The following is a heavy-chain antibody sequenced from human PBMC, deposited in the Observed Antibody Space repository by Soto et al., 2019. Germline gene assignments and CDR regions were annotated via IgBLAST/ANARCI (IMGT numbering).Heavy chain of an antibody. CDR2: IYPGDSDT. CDR3: ARRYDVAY. V-gene: IGHV5-51*01. CDR1: GYSFNTYW. J-gene: IGHJ4*02. D-gene: IGHD3-3*01. Sequence: PGESLKISCKGSGYSFNTYWIGWVRQLPGKGLEWMGIIYPGDSDTRYSPSFQGQVTISADKSINTAYLQWNSLKASDTAMYYCARRYDVAYWGQGTQVTVSS.